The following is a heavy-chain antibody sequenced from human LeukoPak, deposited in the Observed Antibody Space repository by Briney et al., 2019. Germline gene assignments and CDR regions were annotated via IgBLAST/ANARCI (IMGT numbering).Heavy chain of an antibody. CDR1: GGSISSGGYY. J-gene: IGHJ5*02. CDR3: ARDVVEGYSSSWQLLAWLDP. CDR2: IYYSGST. Sequence: SETLSLTFTVSGGSISSGGYYWSWVRQPPGKGLEWMGYIYYSGSTNYNPSLKSRVTISVDSSKNQFSLKLTSVTAADTAVYYCARDVVEGYSSSWQLLAWLDPWGQGTLVIVSS. D-gene: IGHD6-13*01. V-gene: IGHV4-61*08.